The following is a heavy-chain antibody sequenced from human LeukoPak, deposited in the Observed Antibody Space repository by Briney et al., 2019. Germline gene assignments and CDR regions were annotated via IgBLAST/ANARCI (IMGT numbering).Heavy chain of an antibody. CDR1: GGSFSGYY. D-gene: IGHD4-17*01. J-gene: IGHJ4*02. V-gene: IGHV4-34*01. CDR2: INHSGGT. Sequence: SETLSLTCAVYGGSFSGYYWSWIRQPPGKGLEWIGEINHSGGTNYNPSLKSRVTISVDTSKNQFSLKLSSVTAADTAVYYCARGLFYGDYYFDYWGQGTLVTVSS. CDR3: ARGLFYGDYYFDY.